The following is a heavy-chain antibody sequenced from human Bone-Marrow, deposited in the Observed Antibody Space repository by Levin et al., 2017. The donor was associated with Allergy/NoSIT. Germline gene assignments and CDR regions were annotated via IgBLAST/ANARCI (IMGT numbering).Heavy chain of an antibody. Sequence: GGSLRLSCAASGFTFSDYYMTWIRQAPGKGLEWVSYISGSGRTKHYADSVKGRFTISRDNAENTHNLQMNSLRADDTATYYCARVHVERPPIGDYYYYGLDVWGQGTMVTVSS. V-gene: IGHV3-11*01. J-gene: IGHJ6*02. CDR1: GFTFSDYY. CDR3: ARVHVERPPIGDYYYYGLDV. CDR2: ISGSGRTK. D-gene: IGHD2-21*01.